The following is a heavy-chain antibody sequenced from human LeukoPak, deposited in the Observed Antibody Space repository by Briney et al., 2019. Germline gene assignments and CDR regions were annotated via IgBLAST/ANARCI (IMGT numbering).Heavy chain of an antibody. CDR2: ISGSGGTT. J-gene: IGHJ4*02. CDR1: GFTFSSSA. D-gene: IGHD2-2*02. CDR3: AKEYRYFDY. Sequence: GGSLRLSCAASGFTFSSSAMTWVRQAPGKGLEWVSAISGSGGTTYYADSVKGRFTISRDNSKNTLYLQMNSLRAEDTAAYYCAKEYRYFDYWGQGTLVTVSS. V-gene: IGHV3-23*01.